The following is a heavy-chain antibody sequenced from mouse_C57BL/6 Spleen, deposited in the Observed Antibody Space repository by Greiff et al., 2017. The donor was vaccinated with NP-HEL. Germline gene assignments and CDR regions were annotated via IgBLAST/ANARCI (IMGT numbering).Heavy chain of an antibody. D-gene: IGHD4-1*01. CDR2: IDPSDSYT. Sequence: QVQLQQPGAELVMPGASVKLSCKASGYTFTSYWMHWVKQRPGQGLEWIGEIDPSDSYTNYNQKFKGKSTLTVDKSSSTDYMQHSSLTSEDSAVYYCARKTGTRDYAMDYWGQGTSVTVSS. CDR1: GYTFTSYW. CDR3: ARKTGTRDYAMDY. J-gene: IGHJ4*01. V-gene: IGHV1-69*01.